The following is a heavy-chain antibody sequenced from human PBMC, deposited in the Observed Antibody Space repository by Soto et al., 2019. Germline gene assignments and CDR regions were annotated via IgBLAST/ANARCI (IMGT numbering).Heavy chain of an antibody. CDR2: ISYDGTNK. CDR3: ARDNIAVAPGDS. Sequence: PGVPKLLSCAAAGLTFSNSARHWVSEPPGKGLEWVAVISYDGTNKYYADSVKGRFTISRDNSNNTLSLEMNSLRIEDTAVYYCARDNIAVAPGDSWGQGTLVTVSS. V-gene: IGHV3-30*01. J-gene: IGHJ4*02. CDR1: GLTFSNSA. D-gene: IGHD6-19*01.